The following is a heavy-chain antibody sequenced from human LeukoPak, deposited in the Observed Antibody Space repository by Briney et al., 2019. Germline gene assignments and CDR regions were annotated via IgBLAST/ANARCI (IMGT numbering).Heavy chain of an antibody. CDR2: IKQDGSEK. CDR3: ARAQLWLYGDAFDI. Sequence: GGSLRLSCAASGFTFSSYWMSWVRQAPGKGLERVANIKQDGSEKYYVDSVKGRFTISRDNAKNSLYLQMNSLRAEDTAVYYCARAQLWLYGDAFDIWGQGTMVTVSS. V-gene: IGHV3-7*05. J-gene: IGHJ3*02. D-gene: IGHD5-18*01. CDR1: GFTFSSYW.